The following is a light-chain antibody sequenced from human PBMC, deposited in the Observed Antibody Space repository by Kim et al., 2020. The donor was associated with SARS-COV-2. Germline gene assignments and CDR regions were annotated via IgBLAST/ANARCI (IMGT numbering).Light chain of an antibody. J-gene: IGLJ3*02. V-gene: IGLV4-69*01. Sequence: QPVLTQSPSASASLGASVRLTCTLNSGHSDYAIAWHQQQPEKGPRYLMKLNSDGTHSKGDGIPDRFSGSSSGAERYLTISSLQSEDEADYYCQTWATAIVFRGGTKVTVL. CDR2: LNSDGTH. CDR1: SGHSDYA. CDR3: QTWATAIV.